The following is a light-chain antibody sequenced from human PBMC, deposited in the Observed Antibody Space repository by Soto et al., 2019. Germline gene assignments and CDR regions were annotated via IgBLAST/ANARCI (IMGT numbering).Light chain of an antibody. V-gene: IGLV2-11*01. CDR3: CSYAGSSVWV. CDR1: SGDVGGYKY. J-gene: IGLJ3*02. CDR2: DVS. Sequence: QSALTQPRSVSGSPGQSVIISCTGTSGDVGGYKYVSWYQQNPGKAPKLVIYDVSERPSGVPDRFSGSKSGNTASLTISGLQAEDEADYHCCSYAGSSVWVFGGGTKVTVL.